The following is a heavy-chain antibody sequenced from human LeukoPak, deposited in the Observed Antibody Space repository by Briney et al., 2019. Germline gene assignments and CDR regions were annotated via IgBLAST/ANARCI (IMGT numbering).Heavy chain of an antibody. Sequence: GGSLRLSCAASGFTFSYYWMSWVRQAPGKGLEWVANIKQDGSEKYYVDSVKGRFTISRDNAKNSLYLQMNSLRAEDTAVYYCATPRGMDYFDYWGQGTLVTVSS. V-gene: IGHV3-7*01. CDR3: ATPRGMDYFDY. CDR2: IKQDGSEK. CDR1: GFTFSYYW. J-gene: IGHJ4*02.